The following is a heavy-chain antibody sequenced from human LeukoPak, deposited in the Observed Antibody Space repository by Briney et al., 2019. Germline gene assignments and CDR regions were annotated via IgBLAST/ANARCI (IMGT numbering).Heavy chain of an antibody. CDR2: IHYSGST. V-gene: IGHV4-39*01. J-gene: IGHJ4*01. CDR3: ASDKGYSNNYFDD. CDR1: GGSISTTGYY. Sequence: SETLSLTCTVSGGSISTTGYYWAWIRQPPGKGLEWIASIHYSGSTYYNSSLKSRVTISVDTSRNQFSLKLSSVTAADTALYYCASDKGYSNNYFDDWGQGTLVTVSS. D-gene: IGHD6-13*01.